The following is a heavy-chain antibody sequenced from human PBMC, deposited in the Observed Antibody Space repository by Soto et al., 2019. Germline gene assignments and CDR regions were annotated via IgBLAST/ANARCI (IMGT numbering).Heavy chain of an antibody. D-gene: IGHD3-3*01. Sequence: EVQLLEPGGGLVQPGGSLRLSCAASGFTFSSYDMSWVRQAPGKGLEWVSGIDVGGGSAYYADSVKGRFTIYRDNSKKTLHLKLNSLRSEHTAKYYCAKEDDAWTNGHFNVWGQGTVVTVSS. CDR2: IDVGGGSA. J-gene: IGHJ3*01. V-gene: IGHV3-23*01. CDR3: AKEDDAWTNGHFNV. CDR1: GFTFSSYD.